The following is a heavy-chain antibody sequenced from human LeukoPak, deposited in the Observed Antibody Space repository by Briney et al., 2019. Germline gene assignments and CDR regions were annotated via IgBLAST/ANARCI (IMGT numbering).Heavy chain of an antibody. CDR2: ISYDGSNK. V-gene: IGHV3-30*18. J-gene: IGHJ4*02. D-gene: IGHD5-18*01. CDR3: AKEVDGYSYGYDY. CDR1: GFTFSSYG. Sequence: GRSLRLSCAASGFTFSSYGMHWVRQAPGKGPEWVAVISYDGSNKYYADSVKGRFTISRDNSKNTLYLQMNSLRAEDTAVYYCAKEVDGYSYGYDYWGQGTLVTVSS.